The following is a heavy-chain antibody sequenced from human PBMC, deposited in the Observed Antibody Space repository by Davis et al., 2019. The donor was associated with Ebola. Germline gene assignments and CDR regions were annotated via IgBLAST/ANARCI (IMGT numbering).Heavy chain of an antibody. J-gene: IGHJ5*02. CDR1: GGSFSGYY. CDR2: VSHSGYS. V-gene: IGHV4-34*01. D-gene: IGHD2-21*02. CDR3: ARTTLTSISDAGLGYNFFAP. Sequence: SETLSLTCTIYGGSFSGYYWSWIRQPPGKGLEWLGEVSHSGYSNYNPSLKSRVTMSVDMSKNQFSLPLTSVSAADTAVYYCARTTLTSISDAGLGYNFFAPWGQGTLVTVSS.